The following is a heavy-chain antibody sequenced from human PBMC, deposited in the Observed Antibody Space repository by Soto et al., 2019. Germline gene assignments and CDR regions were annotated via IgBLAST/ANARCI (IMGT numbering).Heavy chain of an antibody. J-gene: IGHJ4*02. D-gene: IGHD6-19*01. CDR1: GFTFSSYA. V-gene: IGHV3-23*01. Sequence: HPGGSLRLSCAASGFTFSSYAMSWVRQAPGKGLEWVSAISGSGGSTYYADSVKGRLTISRDNSKNTLYLQMNSLRAEDTAVYYCARVTPTVTGPFDYFDYWGQGTLVTVSS. CDR2: ISGSGGST. CDR3: ARVTPTVTGPFDYFDY.